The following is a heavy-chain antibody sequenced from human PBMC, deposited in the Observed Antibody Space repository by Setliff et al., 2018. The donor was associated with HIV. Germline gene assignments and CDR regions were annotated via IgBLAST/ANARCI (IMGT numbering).Heavy chain of an antibody. Sequence: PSETLSLTCTVSSGSISSYYWIWIRQPPGKGLEWIGHIFHSGSTNHNPSLKSRVTISVDTSKNQFSLKLSSVTAADTAVYYCAGGKWLVKNFYSYYMDVWGKGTTVTVSS. V-gene: IGHV4-59*12. CDR2: IFHSGST. J-gene: IGHJ6*03. CDR1: SGSISSYY. D-gene: IGHD6-19*01. CDR3: AGGKWLVKNFYSYYMDV.